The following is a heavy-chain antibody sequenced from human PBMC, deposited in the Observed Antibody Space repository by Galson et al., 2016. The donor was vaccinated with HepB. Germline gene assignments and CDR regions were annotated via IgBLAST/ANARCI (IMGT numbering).Heavy chain of an antibody. CDR1: GYNFANYW. CDR2: IYPADSET. V-gene: IGHV5-51*01. CDR3: ARSRTSSWGAEFFQH. Sequence: QSGAEVKKPGESLKISCKGSGYNFANYWIGWVRQMPGKGLEWMGIIYPADSETRYSPSSQGQVTISADKSISTAYLQWSSLKASDTAMYYCARSRTSSWGAEFFQHWGQGTLVTVSS. J-gene: IGHJ1*01. D-gene: IGHD6-13*01.